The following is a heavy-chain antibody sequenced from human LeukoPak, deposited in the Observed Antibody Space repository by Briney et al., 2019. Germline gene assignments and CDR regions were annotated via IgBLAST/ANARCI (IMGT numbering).Heavy chain of an antibody. CDR1: GFTFSTYW. J-gene: IGHJ4*02. Sequence: GGSLRLSCAASGFTFSTYWMSWVRQAPGKGLEWVANIKQDGSEKYYVDSVKGRLTISRDNAKNSVYLQMNSLRAEDTAVYYCARLSTAAADSDYWGQGTLVTVSS. V-gene: IGHV3-7*01. CDR3: ARLSTAAADSDY. D-gene: IGHD6-13*01. CDR2: IKQDGSEK.